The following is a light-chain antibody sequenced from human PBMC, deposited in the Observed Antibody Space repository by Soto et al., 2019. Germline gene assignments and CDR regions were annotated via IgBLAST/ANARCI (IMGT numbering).Light chain of an antibody. V-gene: IGLV1-40*01. CDR1: SSNIGAGYD. CDR3: QSYDSSLSGSYV. CDR2: GNN. Sequence: QSVLTQPPSVSGAPGQRVTISCTGSSSNIGAGYDVHWYQRLPGSAPKVLIYGNNNRPSGVPDRFSGSKSGTSASLAITGLQAEDEADYYCQSYDSSLSGSYVFGTVTNMTVL. J-gene: IGLJ1*01.